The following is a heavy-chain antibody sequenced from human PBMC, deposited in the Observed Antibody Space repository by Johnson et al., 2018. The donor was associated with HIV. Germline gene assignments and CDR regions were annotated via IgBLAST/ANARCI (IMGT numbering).Heavy chain of an antibody. CDR1: AFPFDDHA. CDR2: I. CDR3: AKGADYADYEGAFDI. J-gene: IGHJ3*02. D-gene: IGHD4-17*01. Sequence: VESGGGLVQPGRSLRLSCAASAFPFDDHALHWVRQTPGKGLQWFSIILKGRFTISRDNSKNTLYLQMNSLRVEDTAVYYCAKGADYADYEGAFDIWGQGTMVTVSS. V-gene: IGHV3-9*01.